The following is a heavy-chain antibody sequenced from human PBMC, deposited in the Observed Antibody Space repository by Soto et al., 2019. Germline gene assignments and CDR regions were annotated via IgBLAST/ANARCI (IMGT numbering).Heavy chain of an antibody. CDR2: IRSKGNNYAT. J-gene: IGHJ6*03. Sequence: EVQLVESGGGLVQPGGSLKLSCAASGFTFSGSAMHWVRQASGKGLEWVGRIRSKGNNYATAYGASLKGRFTISRDDSKNTAYLQMNSLNPDDTAVYYCSRQASDFWSGKPQYYMDVWGKGTTVTVSS. CDR1: GFTFSGSA. V-gene: IGHV3-73*01. D-gene: IGHD3-3*01. CDR3: SRQASDFWSGKPQYYMDV.